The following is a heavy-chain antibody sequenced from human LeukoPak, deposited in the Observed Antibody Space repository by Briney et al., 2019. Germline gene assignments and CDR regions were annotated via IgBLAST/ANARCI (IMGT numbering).Heavy chain of an antibody. V-gene: IGHV3-23*01. Sequence: PGGSLRLSCAASGFTFSSYAMSWVRQAPGKGLEWVSAISGSGGSTYYADSVKGRFTISRDNAKNSLYLQMNSLRAEDTAVYYCARDFLGPAAGNYFDYWGQGTLVTVSS. CDR3: ARDFLGPAAGNYFDY. J-gene: IGHJ4*02. CDR2: ISGSGGST. D-gene: IGHD6-13*01. CDR1: GFTFSSYA.